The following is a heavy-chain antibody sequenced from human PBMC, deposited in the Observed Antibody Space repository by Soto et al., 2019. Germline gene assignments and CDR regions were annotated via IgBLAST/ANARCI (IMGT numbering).Heavy chain of an antibody. Sequence: GASVKVSCKASGYTFTSYSIHWVRQAPGQRLEWMGWMNPNSGNTGYAQKFQGRVTMTRNTSISTAYMELSSLRSEDTAMYYCARHRGYHYYGMDVWGQGTTVTVSS. CDR2: MNPNSGNT. V-gene: IGHV1-8*01. D-gene: IGHD3-10*01. CDR1: GYTFTSYS. CDR3: ARHRGYHYYGMDV. J-gene: IGHJ6*02.